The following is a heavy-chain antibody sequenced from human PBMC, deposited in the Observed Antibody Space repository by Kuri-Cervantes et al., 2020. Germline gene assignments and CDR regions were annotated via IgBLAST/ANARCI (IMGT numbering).Heavy chain of an antibody. CDR2: INSDGSST. D-gene: IGHD1-26*01. J-gene: IGHJ3*02. Sequence: GESLKISCAASGFTFSSYGMHWVRQAPGKGLVWVSHINSDGSSTSYADSVKGRFTISRDNAKNTLYLQMNSLRAEDTAVYYCAREQYSDNAFDIWGQGTMVTVSS. CDR3: AREQYSDNAFDI. CDR1: GFTFSSYG. V-gene: IGHV3-74*01.